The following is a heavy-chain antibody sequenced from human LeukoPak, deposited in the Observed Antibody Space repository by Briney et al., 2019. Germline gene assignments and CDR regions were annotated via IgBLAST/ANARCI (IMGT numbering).Heavy chain of an antibody. Sequence: GAAVKVPCKASGYTFTGYYIHWVRQAPGQGLEWMGWINPNSGVPNYVQKFQGRVTMTRDTSISTAYMELSRLRSDDTAVYYCARDLPATGDYWGEGTGDPLSS. CDR3: ARDLPATGDY. V-gene: IGHV1-2*02. D-gene: IGHD1-1*01. J-gene: IGHJ4*02. CDR2: INPNSGVP. CDR1: GYTFTGYY.